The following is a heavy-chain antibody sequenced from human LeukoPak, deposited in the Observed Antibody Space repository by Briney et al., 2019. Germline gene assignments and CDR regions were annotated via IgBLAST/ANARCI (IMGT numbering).Heavy chain of an antibody. Sequence: GGSLRLSCAASGFSFSSHSMNWVRQAPGKGLEWVSSINGTGTSNYYADSLKGRFTISRDNAKNSLFLQMNSLRAEDTAVYYCARASLSEIIAAETYFDSWGQGTLVTVSS. J-gene: IGHJ4*02. V-gene: IGHV3-21*01. CDR3: ARASLSEIIAAETYFDS. D-gene: IGHD6-13*01. CDR1: GFSFSSHS. CDR2: INGTGTSN.